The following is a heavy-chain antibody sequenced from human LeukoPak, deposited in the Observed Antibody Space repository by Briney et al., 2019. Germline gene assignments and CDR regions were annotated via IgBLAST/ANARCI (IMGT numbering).Heavy chain of an antibody. Sequence: GGSLRLSCAASRFAFHNYAMTWIRQAPERGLEWVSSINVDGGHIKYTDSAKGRFTISRDNSKGTLYLQMDSLRVEDTAVYYCGKDPNXDXXGAFDFWGQGTMVTVSS. CDR2: INVDGGHI. V-gene: IGHV3-23*01. D-gene: IGHD4-17*01. CDR1: RFAFHNYA. J-gene: IGHJ3*01. CDR3: GKDPNXDXXGAFDF.